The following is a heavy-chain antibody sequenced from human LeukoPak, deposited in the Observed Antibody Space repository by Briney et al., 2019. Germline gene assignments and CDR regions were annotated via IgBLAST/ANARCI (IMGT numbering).Heavy chain of an antibody. Sequence: PSETLSLTCTVSGGSISSSSYYWGWIRQPPGKGLEWIGSIYYSGSTYYNPSPKSRVTISVDTSKNQFSLKLSSVTAADTAVYYCARHGSGSYSEPFDYWGQGTLVTVSS. D-gene: IGHD1-26*01. V-gene: IGHV4-39*01. CDR1: GGSISSSSYY. J-gene: IGHJ4*02. CDR2: IYYSGST. CDR3: ARHGSGSYSEPFDY.